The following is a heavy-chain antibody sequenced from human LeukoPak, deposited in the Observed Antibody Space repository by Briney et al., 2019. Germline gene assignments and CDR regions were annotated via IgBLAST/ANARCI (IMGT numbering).Heavy chain of an antibody. Sequence: ASVKVSCKASGYTFTVYYIHWLRQAPGQGLERMGWIIPNSGGTEYRVTMTRDTSISTAYMELSSLTYDDTAVYYCARGVLLQGRGAFDIWGQGAMVTVSS. CDR2: IIPNSGGT. CDR1: GYTFTVYY. CDR3: ARGVLLQGRGAFDI. D-gene: IGHD1-26*01. V-gene: IGHV1-2*02. J-gene: IGHJ3*02.